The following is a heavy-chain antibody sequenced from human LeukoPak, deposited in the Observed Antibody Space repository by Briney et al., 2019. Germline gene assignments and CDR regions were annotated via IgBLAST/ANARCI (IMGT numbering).Heavy chain of an antibody. V-gene: IGHV4-39*07. CDR2: IYYSGST. D-gene: IGHD2-2*01. Sequence: SSETLSLTCTVSGGSISSSSYYWGWIRQPPGKGLEWIGSIYYSGSTYYNPSLKSRVTISVDTSKNQFSLKLSSVTAADTAVYYCARDWGGDIVVVPAARADAFDIWGQGTMVTVSS. J-gene: IGHJ3*02. CDR3: ARDWGGDIVVVPAARADAFDI. CDR1: GGSISSSSYY.